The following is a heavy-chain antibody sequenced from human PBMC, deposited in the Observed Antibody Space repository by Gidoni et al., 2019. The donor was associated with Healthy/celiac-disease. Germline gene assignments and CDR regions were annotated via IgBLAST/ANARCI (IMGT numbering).Heavy chain of an antibody. J-gene: IGHJ6*02. V-gene: IGHV1-2*02. CDR2: INPNSGGT. CDR3: AREGRVRYCSSTSCHDPPIIDYGMDV. D-gene: IGHD2-2*01. CDR1: GYTFTGYY. Sequence: QVQLVQSGAEVKKPGASVKVSCKASGYTFTGYYMHWLRQAPGQGLEWMGWINPNSGGTNYAQKFQGRVTMTRDTSISTAYMELSRLRSDDTAVYYCAREGRVRYCSSTSCHDPPIIDYGMDVWGQGTTVTVSS.